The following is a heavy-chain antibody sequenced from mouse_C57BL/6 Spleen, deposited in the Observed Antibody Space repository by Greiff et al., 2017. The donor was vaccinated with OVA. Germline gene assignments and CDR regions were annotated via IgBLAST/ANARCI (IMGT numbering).Heavy chain of an antibody. CDR1: GFTFSSYA. Sequence: EVHLVESGGGLVKPGGSLKLSCAASGFTFSSYAMSWVRQTPEKRLEWVATISDGGSYTYSPDNVKGRFTISRDNAKNNLYLQMSHLKSEDTAMYYCAREGWDEAYWGKGTLVTVSA. CDR3: AREGWDEAY. J-gene: IGHJ3*01. V-gene: IGHV5-4*01. CDR2: ISDGGSYT. D-gene: IGHD4-1*01.